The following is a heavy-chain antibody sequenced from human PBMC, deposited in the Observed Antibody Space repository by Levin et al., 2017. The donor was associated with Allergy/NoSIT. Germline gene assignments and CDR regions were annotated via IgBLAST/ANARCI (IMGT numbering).Heavy chain of an antibody. CDR3: ARAEVGSEH. CDR2: IYSSGSA. V-gene: IGHV4-61*02. J-gene: IGHJ4*02. D-gene: IGHD3-10*01. Sequence: SETLSLTCKVSGGSISSGSYYWSWIRQPAAKGLEWIGRIYSSGSANYNPSLKSRVTISVDTSKNQFSLKLSSVTDADTAVYYCARAEVGSEHWGQGTLVTVSS. CDR1: GGSISSGSYY.